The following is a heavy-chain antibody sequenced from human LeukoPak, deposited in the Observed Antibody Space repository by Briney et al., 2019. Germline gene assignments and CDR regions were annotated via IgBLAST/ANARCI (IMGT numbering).Heavy chain of an antibody. J-gene: IGHJ4*02. D-gene: IGHD3-10*01. CDR2: IISAGST. Sequence: GGSLRLSCAATGFTLSNNTMAWVRQAPGKGLEWVSTIISAGSTYYADSVKGRFTFSRDNSKNTLYLQMNSLRAGDTAVYYCAGRNYGSGSHYTYWGQGALVTVSS. CDR3: AGRNYGSGSHYTY. V-gene: IGHV3-23*01. CDR1: GFTLSNNT.